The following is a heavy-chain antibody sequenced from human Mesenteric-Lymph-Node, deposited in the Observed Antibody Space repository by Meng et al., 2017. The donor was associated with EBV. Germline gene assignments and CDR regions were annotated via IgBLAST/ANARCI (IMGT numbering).Heavy chain of an antibody. D-gene: IGHD3-22*01. J-gene: IGHJ4*02. CDR2: VYQSGST. Sequence: VKPERPXSLSSASSGSPTSAHNCWSWVRQPPGKGLEWIGQVYQSGSTNSNPSLKSRVSMSVDTSKNYFPLKLTSVTAADTAMDYCAEVLNGYYYFDYWGQGTLVTVSS. CDR3: AEVLNGYYYFDY. CDR1: GSPTSAHNC. V-gene: IGHV4-4*02.